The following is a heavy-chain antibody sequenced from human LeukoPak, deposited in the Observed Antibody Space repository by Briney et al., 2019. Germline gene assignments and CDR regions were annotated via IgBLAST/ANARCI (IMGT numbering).Heavy chain of an antibody. CDR3: ARSDSSGRYYFDY. Sequence: ASVKVSCKASGSTFSSYAISWVRQAPGQGLEWMGRIIPIFGTANYAQKFQGRVTITTDESTSTAYMELSSLRSEDTAVYYCARSDSSGRYYFDYWGQGTLVAVSS. CDR2: IIPIFGTA. CDR1: GSTFSSYA. D-gene: IGHD3-22*01. J-gene: IGHJ4*02. V-gene: IGHV1-69*05.